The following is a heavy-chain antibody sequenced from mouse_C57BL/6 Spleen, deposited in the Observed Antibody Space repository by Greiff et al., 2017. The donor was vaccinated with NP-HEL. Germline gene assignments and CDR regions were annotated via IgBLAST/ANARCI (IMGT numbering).Heavy chain of an antibody. D-gene: IGHD3-2*02. CDR1: GFSLTSYA. Sequence: VKLMESGPGLVAPSQSLSITCTVSGFSLTSYAISWVRQPPGKGLEWLGVIWTGGGTNYNSALKSRLSISKDNSKSQVFLKMNSLQTDDTARYYCARKETAQASGAMDYWGQGTSVTVSS. CDR3: ARKETAQASGAMDY. J-gene: IGHJ4*01. CDR2: IWTGGGT. V-gene: IGHV2-9-1*01.